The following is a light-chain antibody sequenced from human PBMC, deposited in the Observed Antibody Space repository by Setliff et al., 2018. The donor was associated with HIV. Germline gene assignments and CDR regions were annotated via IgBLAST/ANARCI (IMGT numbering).Light chain of an antibody. Sequence: QSVLTQPASVSGSPGQSITISCTGTNSDVGGYNYVSWYQQHPGRAPKLIIYEVRNRPSGVSHRFSGSKSGNTASLTISGLQAEDEADYYCSSYTTSATVLFGGGTKGTVL. CDR1: NSDVGGYNY. CDR2: EVR. V-gene: IGLV2-14*01. CDR3: SSYTTSATVL. J-gene: IGLJ3*02.